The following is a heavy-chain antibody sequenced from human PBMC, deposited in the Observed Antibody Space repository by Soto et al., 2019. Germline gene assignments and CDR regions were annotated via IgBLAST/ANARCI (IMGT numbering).Heavy chain of an antibody. CDR3: ARSIEYSSPPLYYYYMDV. CDR1: RFTFSSYS. J-gene: IGHJ6*03. V-gene: IGHV3-48*01. CDR2: ISSSSSTI. Sequence: EVQLVESGGGLVQPGGSLRLSCAASRFTFSSYSMNWVRQAPGKGLEWVSYISSSSSTIYYADSVKGRFTISRDNAKNSLYLQMNSLRAEDTAVYYCARSIEYSSPPLYYYYMDVWGKGTTVTVSS. D-gene: IGHD6-6*01.